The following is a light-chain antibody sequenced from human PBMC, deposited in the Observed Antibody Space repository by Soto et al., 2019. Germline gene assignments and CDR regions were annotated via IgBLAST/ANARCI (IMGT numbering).Light chain of an antibody. CDR2: GAS. CDR3: QQYSSDSGT. V-gene: IGKV1-5*01. Sequence: DIQMTQSPSTLPASVGDRVTITCRASQSISKVLAWYPQKPGKAPKLLIYGASSLDSGVPPRFGGSGSGTEFTISISSLQPDDFATYYCQQYSSDSGTFGQGTRVEIK. J-gene: IGKJ1*01. CDR1: QSISKV.